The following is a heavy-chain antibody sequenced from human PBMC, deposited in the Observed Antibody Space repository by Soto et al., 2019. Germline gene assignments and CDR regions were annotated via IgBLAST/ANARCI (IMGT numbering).Heavy chain of an antibody. CDR3: ARDYGSLSGWYDLRYYYYYGMDV. CDR2: ISSSSSYI. CDR1: GFTFSSYS. V-gene: IGHV3-21*01. J-gene: IGHJ6*02. D-gene: IGHD6-19*01. Sequence: GGSLRLSCAASGFTFSSYSMNWVRQAPGKGLEWVSSISSSSSYIYYADSVKGRFTISRDNAKNSLYLQMNSLRAEDTAVYYCARDYGSLSGWYDLRYYYYYGMDVWGQGTTVTVSS.